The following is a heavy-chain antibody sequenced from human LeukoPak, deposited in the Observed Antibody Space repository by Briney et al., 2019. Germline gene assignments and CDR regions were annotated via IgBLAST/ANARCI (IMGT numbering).Heavy chain of an antibody. CDR2: TYYRSKWYN. CDR1: GDSVSSNSAA. Sequence: SQTLSLTCANSGDSVSSNSAARSWIRQSPSRGLEWLGRTYYRSKWYNDYAISVKSRITINPDTSKNQVSLQLNTVTLEDTAVYYCAREASGTPGYFDSWGQGTLVTVSS. CDR3: AREASGTPGYFDS. D-gene: IGHD1/OR15-1a*01. V-gene: IGHV6-1*01. J-gene: IGHJ4*02.